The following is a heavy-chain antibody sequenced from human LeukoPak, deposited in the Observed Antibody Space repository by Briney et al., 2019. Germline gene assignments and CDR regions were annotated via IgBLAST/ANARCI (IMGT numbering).Heavy chain of an antibody. Sequence: ASVKVSCKTSGYSLTTYDINWVRQATGQGLEWMGWMNPNSGNTGYAQKFQGRVTMTKNISISTAYMELSSLRSEDTAVYYCARDWRGSGYPGYWGQGTLVTVSS. CDR2: MNPNSGNT. D-gene: IGHD3-22*01. V-gene: IGHV1-8*01. J-gene: IGHJ4*02. CDR3: ARDWRGSGYPGY. CDR1: GYSLTTYD.